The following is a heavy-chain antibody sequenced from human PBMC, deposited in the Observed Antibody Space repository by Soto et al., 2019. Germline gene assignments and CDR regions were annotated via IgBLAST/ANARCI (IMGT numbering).Heavy chain of an antibody. D-gene: IGHD3-10*01. Sequence: GGSLRLSCAASGFTFSSYSMNWVRQAPGKGLEWVSSISSSSSYIYYADSVKGRFTISRDNAKNSLYLQMNSLRAEDTAVYYCARDKMGRPDIWFGIYYMDVWGKGTTVTVSS. CDR2: ISSSSSYI. V-gene: IGHV3-21*01. CDR3: ARDKMGRPDIWFGIYYMDV. CDR1: GFTFSSYS. J-gene: IGHJ6*03.